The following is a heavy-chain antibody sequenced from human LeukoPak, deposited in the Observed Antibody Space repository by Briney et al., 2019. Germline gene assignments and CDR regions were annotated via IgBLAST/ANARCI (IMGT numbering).Heavy chain of an antibody. D-gene: IGHD3-10*01. V-gene: IGHV4-39*01. CDR3: ARLGSTMVRGALFGY. J-gene: IGHJ4*02. Sequence: SETLSLTCTVSGGSISSSSYYWGWIRQPPGKGLEWIGSIYYSGSTYYNPSLKSRVTISVDTSKSQFSLKLSSVTAADTAVYYCARLGSTMVRGALFGYWGQGTLVTVSS. CDR2: IYYSGST. CDR1: GGSISSSSYY.